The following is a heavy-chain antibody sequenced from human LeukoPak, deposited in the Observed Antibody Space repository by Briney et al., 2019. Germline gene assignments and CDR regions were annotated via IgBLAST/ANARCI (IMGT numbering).Heavy chain of an antibody. Sequence: PSETLSLTCAVYGGSFSGYYWSWIRQPPGKGLEWIGEINHSGSTNYNPSLRSRVTISVDTSKNQFSLKLSSVTAADTAVYYCARGPSKRRFLEMKDYWGQGTLVTVSS. CDR1: GGSFSGYY. V-gene: IGHV4-34*01. D-gene: IGHD3-3*01. CDR3: ARGPSKRRFLEMKDY. CDR2: INHSGST. J-gene: IGHJ4*02.